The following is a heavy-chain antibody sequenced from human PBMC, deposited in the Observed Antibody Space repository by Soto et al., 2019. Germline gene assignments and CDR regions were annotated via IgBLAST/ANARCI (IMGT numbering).Heavy chain of an antibody. D-gene: IGHD5-18*01. CDR3: AREDVDTAMATYYFDY. V-gene: IGHV4-39*02. Sequence: SETLSLTCTVSGGSITSSSYYWGWIRQPPGKGLEWIGSIYYSGSTYYNPSLKSRVTISVDTSKNQFSLKLSSVTAADTAVYYCAREDVDTAMATYYFDYWGQGTLVTVSS. CDR1: GGSITSSSYY. CDR2: IYYSGST. J-gene: IGHJ4*02.